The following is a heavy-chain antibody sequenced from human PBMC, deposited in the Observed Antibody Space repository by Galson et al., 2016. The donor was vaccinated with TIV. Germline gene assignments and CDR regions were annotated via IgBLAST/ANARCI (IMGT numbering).Heavy chain of an antibody. V-gene: IGHV3-30*04. D-gene: IGHD5-12*01. CDR3: AKQETSGSDPLTATIGLQY. Sequence: SLRLSCAASGFTFKYYPMHWVRQAPGKGLEWLAVISYDGTIETYADSVEGRFTLFRDNSKNTLYLQMNSLRDEDTATYYCAKQETSGSDPLTATIGLQYWGQGTLVTVSS. J-gene: IGHJ4*02. CDR1: GFTFKYYP. CDR2: ISYDGTIE.